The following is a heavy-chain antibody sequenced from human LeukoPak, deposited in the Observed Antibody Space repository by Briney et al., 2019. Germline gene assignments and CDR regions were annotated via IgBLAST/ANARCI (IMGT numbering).Heavy chain of an antibody. D-gene: IGHD3-10*02. J-gene: IGHJ5*02. CDR2: ISAYNGNT. CDR1: GYIFTNYA. CDR3: ARGPRDYVNGFDA. V-gene: IGHV1-18*01. Sequence: ASVKVSCKTSGYIFTNYAISWVRQAPGQGLESMGWISAYNGNTKYAQKLQGRVTMTTDTSTSTAYMELRSLRSDDTAVYYCARGPRDYVNGFDAWGQGTLVTVSS.